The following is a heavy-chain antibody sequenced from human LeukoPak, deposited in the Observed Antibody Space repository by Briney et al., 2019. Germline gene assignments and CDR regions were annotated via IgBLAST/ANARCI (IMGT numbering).Heavy chain of an antibody. Sequence: ASVKVSCKASGYSFTSFEANWVRQAPGQGLEWMGWISAYNGHTKFAQKFQGRVTMTTDTSTTTAYLELRSLRSDDTAVYYCASGLQWPGFDYWGEGTPVTV. V-gene: IGHV1-18*01. CDR3: ASGLQWPGFDY. D-gene: IGHD4-11*01. J-gene: IGHJ4*02. CDR1: GYSFTSFE. CDR2: ISAYNGHT.